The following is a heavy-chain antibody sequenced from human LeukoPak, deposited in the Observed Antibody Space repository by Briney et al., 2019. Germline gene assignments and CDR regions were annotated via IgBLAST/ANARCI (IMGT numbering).Heavy chain of an antibody. V-gene: IGHV4-59*11. J-gene: IGHJ4*02. Sequence: SETLSLTCTVSGGSISSHYWSWIRQPPGKGLEWIGYIYYSESTNYNPSLKSRVTISIDTSKNQFSLKLSSVTAADTAVYYCAREYCSSTSCYRFFDYWGQGTLVTVSS. CDR1: GGSISSHY. D-gene: IGHD2-2*02. CDR3: AREYCSSTSCYRFFDY. CDR2: IYYSEST.